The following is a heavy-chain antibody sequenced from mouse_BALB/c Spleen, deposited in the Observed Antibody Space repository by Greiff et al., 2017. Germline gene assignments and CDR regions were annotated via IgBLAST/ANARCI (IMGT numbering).Heavy chain of an antibody. CDR2: ISSGGST. Sequence: EVNVVESGGGLVKPGGSLKLSCAASGFTFSSYAMSWVRQTPEKRLEWVASISSGGSTYYPDSVKGRFTISRDNARNILYLQMSSLRSEDTAMYYCARGGVYYGSPYFDYWGQGTTLTVSS. CDR1: GFTFSSYA. J-gene: IGHJ2*01. D-gene: IGHD1-1*01. V-gene: IGHV5-6-5*01. CDR3: ARGGVYYGSPYFDY.